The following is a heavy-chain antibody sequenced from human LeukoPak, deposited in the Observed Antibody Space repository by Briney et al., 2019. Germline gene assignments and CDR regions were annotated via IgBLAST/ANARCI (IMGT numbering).Heavy chain of an antibody. Sequence: GGSLRLSCAASGFTFSDYYMSWIRQAPGKGLEWVSYISSSGSTIYYADSVKGRFTISRDSAKNSLYLQMNSLRAEDTAVYYCARDLAASYYMDVWGKGTTVTVFS. CDR1: GFTFSDYY. V-gene: IGHV3-11*01. CDR3: ARDLAASYYMDV. CDR2: ISSSGSTI. J-gene: IGHJ6*03. D-gene: IGHD3-16*01.